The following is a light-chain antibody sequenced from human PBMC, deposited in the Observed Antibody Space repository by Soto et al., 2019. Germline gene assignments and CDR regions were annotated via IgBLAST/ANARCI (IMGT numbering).Light chain of an antibody. CDR3: QHYNSYSEA. J-gene: IGKJ1*01. CDR1: QDIGRF. Sequence: DMQMTNSPSSVSASVGDRVTITCRASQDIGRFLNWHQQKPGQAPNALLHVASTFRSGVPSRFSGSGCGTEFNLTISSLQPDDFATYYCQHYNSYSEAFGQGTKVDIK. V-gene: IGKV1-16*01. CDR2: VAS.